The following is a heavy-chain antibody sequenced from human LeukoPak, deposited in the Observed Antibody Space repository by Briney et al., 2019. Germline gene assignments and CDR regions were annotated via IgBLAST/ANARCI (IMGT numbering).Heavy chain of an antibody. J-gene: IGHJ4*02. Sequence: PGGSLRPSCAASGFTFSTYDMNWVRQAPGKGLEWVAFIRYDGSNKYYADSVKGRFTISRDNSKNMLYLQMNSLRAEDTAVYYCAKDPYYYGSGYYFDYWGQGTLVTVSS. D-gene: IGHD3-10*01. CDR1: GFTFSTYD. CDR2: IRYDGSNK. CDR3: AKDPYYYGSGYYFDY. V-gene: IGHV3-30*02.